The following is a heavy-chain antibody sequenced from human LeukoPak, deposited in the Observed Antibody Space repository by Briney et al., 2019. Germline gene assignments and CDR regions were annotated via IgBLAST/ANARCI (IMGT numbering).Heavy chain of an antibody. CDR2: IKQDGSEK. Sequence: GGSLRLSCAASGFTFRKYWMSWVRQAPGKGLEWVANIKQDGSEKYYVDSVKGRFSISRDNAKNSLSLQMNSLRAEDTAVYYCAKAASSSWPSYYYGMDVWGQGTTVTVSS. J-gene: IGHJ6*02. CDR3: AKAASSSWPSYYYGMDV. CDR1: GFTFRKYW. V-gene: IGHV3-7*03. D-gene: IGHD6-13*01.